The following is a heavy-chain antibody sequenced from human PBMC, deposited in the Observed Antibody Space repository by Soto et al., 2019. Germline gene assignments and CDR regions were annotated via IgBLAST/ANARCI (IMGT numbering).Heavy chain of an antibody. Sequence: QVQLQQWGAGLLKPSETLSLTCAVYGGSFSGYYWSWIRQPPGKGLEWIGEINHSGSTNYNPSLKSRVTISVDTSKNQFSLKLSSVTAADTAVYYCARGGRGSGGRLRIIWFDPWGQGTLVTVSS. J-gene: IGHJ5*02. CDR3: ARGGRGSGGRLRIIWFDP. CDR2: INHSGST. CDR1: GGSFSGYY. D-gene: IGHD6-19*01. V-gene: IGHV4-34*01.